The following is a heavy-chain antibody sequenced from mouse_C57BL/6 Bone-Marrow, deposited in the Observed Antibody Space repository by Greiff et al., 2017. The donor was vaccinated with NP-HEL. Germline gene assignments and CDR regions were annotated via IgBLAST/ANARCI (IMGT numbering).Heavy chain of an antibody. J-gene: IGHJ4*01. CDR2: IYPSDSET. CDR1: GYTFTSYW. Sequence: QVQLQQSGAELVRPGSSVKLSCKASGYTFTSYWMDWVKQRPGQGLEWIGNIYPSDSETHYNQKFKDKATLTVDKSSSTAYMQLSSLTSEDSAVYYCARADGYFYYYAMDYWGQGTSVTVSS. V-gene: IGHV1-61*01. D-gene: IGHD2-3*01. CDR3: ARADGYFYYYAMDY.